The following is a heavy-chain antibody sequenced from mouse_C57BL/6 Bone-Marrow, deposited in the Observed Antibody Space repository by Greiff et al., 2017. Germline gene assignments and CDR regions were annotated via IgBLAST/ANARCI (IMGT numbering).Heavy chain of an antibody. CDR3: ARWLLQLDD. Sequence: QVQLQQPGAELVKPGASVKLSCKASGYTFTSYWMQWVKQRPGQGLEWIGEIDPSDSYTNYNQKFKGKATLTGDKSSSTAYIQLSSLTSEDSAVYYCARWLLQLDDWDQGTTLTVSS. V-gene: IGHV1-50*01. CDR2: IDPSDSYT. CDR1: GYTFTSYW. D-gene: IGHD1-1*01. J-gene: IGHJ2*01.